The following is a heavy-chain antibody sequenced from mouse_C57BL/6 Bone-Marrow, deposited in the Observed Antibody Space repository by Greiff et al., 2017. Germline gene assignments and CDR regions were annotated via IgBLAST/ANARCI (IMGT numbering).Heavy chain of an antibody. Sequence: EVQVVESGPVLVKPGASVKMSCKASGYTFTDYYMNWVKQSHGKSLEWIGVIKPYNGGTSYNQKFKGKATLTVDKSSSTSYMELNSLTSEDSAVYYCALYCSSYLAWFAYWGQGTLVTVSA. V-gene: IGHV1-19*01. J-gene: IGHJ3*01. CDR1: GYTFTDYY. CDR3: ALYCSSYLAWFAY. CDR2: IKPYNGGT. D-gene: IGHD1-1*01.